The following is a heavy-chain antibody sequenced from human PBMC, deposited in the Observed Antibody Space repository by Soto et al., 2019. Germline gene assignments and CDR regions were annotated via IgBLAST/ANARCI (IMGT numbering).Heavy chain of an antibody. Sequence: ASVKVSFKASGYSFSGYYMNWVRQAPGQGLEWMGWIKPNSGCTDYAQKFQGRVTMTRDTSISTAYMELRGLRYDDTAVYYCARTRGVIPRVTYNWFDPWGQGTLVTVSS. D-gene: IGHD3-10*01. CDR2: IKPNSGCT. J-gene: IGHJ5*02. V-gene: IGHV1-2*02. CDR1: GYSFSGYY. CDR3: ARTRGVIPRVTYNWFDP.